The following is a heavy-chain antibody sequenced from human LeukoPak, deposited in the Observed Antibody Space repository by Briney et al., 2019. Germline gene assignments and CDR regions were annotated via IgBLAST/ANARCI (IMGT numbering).Heavy chain of an antibody. CDR2: ISYDGSNK. Sequence: GGSLRLSCAASGFTFSSYGMHWVRQAPGKGLEWVAVISYDGSNKYYADSVKGRFTISRDNSKNTLYLQMNSLRAEDTAVYYCAKDLGFMVRGVHYGMDVWGKGTTVTVSS. CDR1: GFTFSSYG. J-gene: IGHJ6*04. D-gene: IGHD3-10*01. V-gene: IGHV3-30*18. CDR3: AKDLGFMVRGVHYGMDV.